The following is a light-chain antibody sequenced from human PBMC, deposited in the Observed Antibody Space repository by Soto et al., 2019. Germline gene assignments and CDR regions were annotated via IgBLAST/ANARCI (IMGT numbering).Light chain of an antibody. CDR1: SRDVDAYDF. CDR3: CSFAGSFYV. CDR2: EVS. V-gene: IGLV2-11*01. Sequence: QSVLTQPHSVSGSPGQSVAISRTGTSRDVDAYDFVSWYQHHPGKAPKLIISEVSKRPSGVSHRFSGSKSGNTASLTISGLQAEDEADYFCCSFAGSFYVFGTGTKVTVL. J-gene: IGLJ1*01.